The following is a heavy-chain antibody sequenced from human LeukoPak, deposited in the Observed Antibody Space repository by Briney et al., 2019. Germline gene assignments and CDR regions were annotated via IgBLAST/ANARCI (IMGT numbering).Heavy chain of an antibody. J-gene: IGHJ5*02. D-gene: IGHD3-10*01. CDR1: GGSISSSSYY. V-gene: IGHV4-39*01. CDR2: IYYSGST. CDR3: ARIYCSGSSPYWFDP. Sequence: SETLSLTCTVSGGSISSSSYYWGWIRQPPGKGLEWIGSIYYSGSTYYNPSLKSRVTISVDTSKNQFSLKLSSVTAADTAVYYWARIYCSGSSPYWFDPWGQGTLVTVSS.